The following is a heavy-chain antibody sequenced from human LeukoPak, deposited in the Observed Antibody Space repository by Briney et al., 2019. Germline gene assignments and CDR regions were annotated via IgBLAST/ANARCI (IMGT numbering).Heavy chain of an antibody. J-gene: IGHJ4*02. CDR2: ISYDGSNK. CDR1: GLTFSSYG. CDR3: AKSTTVTQRGYFDY. Sequence: GGSLRLSCAASGLTFSSYGMHWVRQAPAKGLEWVAIISYDGSNKYYADSVKGRFTISRDNSKNTLYLQMNSLRAEDTAVYYCAKSTTVTQRGYFDYWGQGTLVTVPS. D-gene: IGHD4-17*01. V-gene: IGHV3-30*18.